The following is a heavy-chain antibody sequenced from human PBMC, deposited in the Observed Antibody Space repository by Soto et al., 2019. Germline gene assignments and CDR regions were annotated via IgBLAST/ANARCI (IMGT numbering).Heavy chain of an antibody. Sequence: GGSLRLSCAASGFTFSSYAMSWVRQAPGKGLEWVSAISGSGGSTYYADSVKGRFTISRDNSKNTLYLQMNSLRAEDTAVYLCAKLGFVLMELYYFHQWGHGTLVTVSS. J-gene: IGHJ4*01. CDR2: ISGSGGST. CDR1: GFTFSSYA. CDR3: AKLGFVLMELYYFHQ. V-gene: IGHV3-23*01. D-gene: IGHD2-8*01.